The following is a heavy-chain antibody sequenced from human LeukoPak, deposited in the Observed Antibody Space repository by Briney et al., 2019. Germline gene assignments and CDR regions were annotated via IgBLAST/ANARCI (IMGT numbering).Heavy chain of an antibody. Sequence: GRSLRLSCAASGFTFSSYGMHWVRQAPGKGLEWVAVIWYGGSNKYYADSVKGRFTISRDNSKDTLYLQMNSLRAEDTAVYYCAKGAKGSSSSGSAFDIWGQGTMVTVSS. D-gene: IGHD6-6*01. CDR2: IWYGGSNK. J-gene: IGHJ3*02. V-gene: IGHV3-30*18. CDR3: AKGAKGSSSSGSAFDI. CDR1: GFTFSSYG.